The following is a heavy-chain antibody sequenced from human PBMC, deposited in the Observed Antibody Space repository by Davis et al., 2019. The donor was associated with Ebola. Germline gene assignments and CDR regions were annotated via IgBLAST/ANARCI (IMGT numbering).Heavy chain of an antibody. J-gene: IGHJ5*01. CDR2: IKEDGSDK. CDR3: ARDPLIIGDATTDS. V-gene: IGHV3-7*01. CDR1: GFTFSNYW. Sequence: PGGSLRLSCAASGFTFSNYWMSWVRQAPGKGPEWVANIKEDGSDKYYMDSVKGRFTISRDNAKNSLFLQMNSLRADDTAVYYCARDPLIIGDATTDSWGQGTLVTVSS. D-gene: IGHD2/OR15-2a*01.